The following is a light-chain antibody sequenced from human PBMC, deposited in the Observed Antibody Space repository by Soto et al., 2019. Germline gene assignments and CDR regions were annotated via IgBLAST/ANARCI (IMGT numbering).Light chain of an antibody. CDR1: QSVSSI. V-gene: IGKV3-15*01. J-gene: IGKJ3*01. CDR3: QQYNNWPFT. Sequence: EIVMTQSPATLSVSPGERATLSCRASQSVSSILAWYQQKPGQAPRLLIYGASTRATGIPARFSASGSGTEFTLTISSLQSEDFAVYYCQQYNNWPFTFGPGTTVDIK. CDR2: GAS.